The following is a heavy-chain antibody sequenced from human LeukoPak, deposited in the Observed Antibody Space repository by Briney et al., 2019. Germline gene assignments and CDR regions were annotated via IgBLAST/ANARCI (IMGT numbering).Heavy chain of an antibody. Sequence: GGSLRLSCAASGFTFSSYAMSWVRQAPGKGLEWVSAISGSGGSTYYADSVKGRFTISRDNSKNTLYLQMNSLRAGDTAVYYCAKPYYYDSSGPRPSFDYWGQGTLVTVSS. CDR2: ISGSGGST. CDR3: AKPYYYDSSGPRPSFDY. CDR1: GFTFSSYA. D-gene: IGHD3-22*01. V-gene: IGHV3-23*01. J-gene: IGHJ4*02.